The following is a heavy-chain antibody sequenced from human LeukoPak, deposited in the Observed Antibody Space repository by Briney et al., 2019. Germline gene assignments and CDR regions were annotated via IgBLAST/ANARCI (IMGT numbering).Heavy chain of an antibody. D-gene: IGHD1-26*01. J-gene: IGHJ4*02. CDR1: GFTFDDYA. V-gene: IGHV3-9*01. CDR2: ISWKSGSI. Sequence: PGGSLRLSCVASGFTFDDYAMHWVRQAPGKGLEWVSGISWKSGSIGYADSVKGRFTISRDNAKNSLYLQMNSLRAGDTAVYYCVRTGSYWAYPIDYWGQGTLVTVSS. CDR3: VRTGSYWAYPIDY.